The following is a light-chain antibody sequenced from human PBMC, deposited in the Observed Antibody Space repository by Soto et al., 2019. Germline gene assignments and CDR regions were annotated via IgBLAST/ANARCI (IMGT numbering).Light chain of an antibody. J-gene: IGKJ4*01. CDR3: QQYNKWPLT. CDR2: GAS. V-gene: IGKV3-15*01. CDR1: QSVSRN. Sequence: EIVMTQSPATLSVSPGERATLSCRASQSVSRNLAWYQQKPCQAPRLLIYGASTRATDIAARISGSGSGTEFTLTSGSLQSEDFAVYYCQQYNKWPLTFGGGTKVEIK.